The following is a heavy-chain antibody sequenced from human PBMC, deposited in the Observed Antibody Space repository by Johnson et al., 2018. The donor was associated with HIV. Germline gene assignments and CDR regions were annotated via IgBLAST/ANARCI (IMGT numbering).Heavy chain of an antibody. V-gene: IGHV3-66*01. Sequence: VQLVESGGGVVQPGRSLRLSCAASGFTVSSNYMTWVRQGPGKGLEWVSVINSGGGTYYADSVTGRFTISRDNSKNTLYLQMNSLRAEDTAVYFCARGCRDGYTCDAFDVWGQGTSVTVSS. J-gene: IGHJ3*01. CDR3: ARGCRDGYTCDAFDV. D-gene: IGHD5-24*01. CDR2: INSGGGT. CDR1: GFTVSSNY.